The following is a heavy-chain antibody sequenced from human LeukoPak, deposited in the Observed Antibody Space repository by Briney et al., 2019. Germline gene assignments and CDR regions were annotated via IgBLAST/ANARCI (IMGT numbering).Heavy chain of an antibody. CDR2: IYSSGST. Sequence: PSETLSLTCTASGGYISTYYWSWIRQPAGKGLEWLGRIYSSGSTNYNPSLKSRLAMSVDTSKNQFSLRLSSVTAADTAVYYCARNKRLGWERADTTFDYWGRGTLVTVSS. V-gene: IGHV4-4*07. CDR1: GGYISTYY. CDR3: ARNKRLGWERADTTFDY. J-gene: IGHJ4*01. D-gene: IGHD1-1*01.